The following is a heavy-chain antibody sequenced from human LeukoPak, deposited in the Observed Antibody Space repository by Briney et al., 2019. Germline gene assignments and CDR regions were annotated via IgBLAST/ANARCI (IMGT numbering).Heavy chain of an antibody. CDR1: GFTVSSNY. CDR3: ARFDSSCWYPVGWFDP. V-gene: IGHV3-53*01. J-gene: IGHJ5*02. CDR2: IYSGGST. D-gene: IGHD6-13*01. Sequence: GGSLRLSCAASGFTVSSNYMSWVRQAPGKGLEWVSVIYSGGSTYYADSVKGRFTISRDNSKNTLYLQMNSLRAEDTAVYYCARFDSSCWYPVGWFDPWGQGTLVTVSS.